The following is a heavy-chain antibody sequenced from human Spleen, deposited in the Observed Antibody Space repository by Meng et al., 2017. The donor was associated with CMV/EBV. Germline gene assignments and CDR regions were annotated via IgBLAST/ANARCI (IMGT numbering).Heavy chain of an antibody. J-gene: IGHJ4*02. CDR3: ARDGGGY. CDR1: GYSVTNIW. V-gene: IGHV5-51*01. Sequence: KMSCKAHGYSVTNIWVGWVRQMPGKGLEWMGLIYGGDSETRYSPSFQGQLTISADKSISTAYLQWNRLKASDTAMYYCARDGGGYWGQGTLVTVSS. D-gene: IGHD3-16*01. CDR2: IYGGDSET.